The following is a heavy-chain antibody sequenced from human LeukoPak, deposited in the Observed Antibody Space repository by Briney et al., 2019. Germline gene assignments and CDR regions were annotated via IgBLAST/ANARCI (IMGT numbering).Heavy chain of an antibody. D-gene: IGHD3-22*01. CDR2: IRYEGSTK. CDR3: AKDYYASSGGHRFDY. V-gene: IGHV3-30*02. Sequence: GGSLRLSCAASGFTFTTYGMHWVRQAPAKGLEGVALIRYEGSTKFYAGSVKGRFSISRDDSKNTLYLEMNSLRGGETAVYYCAKDYYASSGGHRFDYWGKGTLVTVSS. J-gene: IGHJ4*02. CDR1: GFTFTTYG.